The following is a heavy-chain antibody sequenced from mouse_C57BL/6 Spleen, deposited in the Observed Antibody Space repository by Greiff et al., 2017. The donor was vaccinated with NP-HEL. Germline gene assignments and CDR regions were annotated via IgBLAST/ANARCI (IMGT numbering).Heavy chain of an antibody. CDR3: ARSGTSWDYYAMDY. Sequence: QVQLQQPGAELVMPGASVKLSCKASGYTFTSYWMHWVKQRPGQGLEWIGEIDPSDSYTNYNQKFKGKSTLTVDKSSSTAYMQLSSLTSEDSAVYYCARSGTSWDYYAMDYWGQGTSVTVSS. D-gene: IGHD3-1*01. CDR2: IDPSDSYT. CDR1: GYTFTSYW. V-gene: IGHV1-69*01. J-gene: IGHJ4*01.